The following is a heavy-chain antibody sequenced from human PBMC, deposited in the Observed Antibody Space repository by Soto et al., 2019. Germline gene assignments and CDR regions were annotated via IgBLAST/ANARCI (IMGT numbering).Heavy chain of an antibody. D-gene: IGHD2-21*02. CDR2: ISSSSSYI. J-gene: IGHJ6*02. V-gene: IGHV3-21*01. CDR3: ARDQYIVVVTAPDYGMDV. CDR1: GFTFSSYS. Sequence: GGSLRLSCAASGFTFSSYSMNWVRQAPGKGLEWVSSISSSSSYIYYADSVKGRFTISRDNAKNSLYLQMNSLRAEDTAVYYCARDQYIVVVTAPDYGMDVWGQGTTVTVSS.